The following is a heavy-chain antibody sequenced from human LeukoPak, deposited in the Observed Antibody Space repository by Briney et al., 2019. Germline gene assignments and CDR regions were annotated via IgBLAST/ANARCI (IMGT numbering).Heavy chain of an antibody. J-gene: IGHJ6*02. CDR2: INPNSGGT. D-gene: IGHD3-9*01. Sequence: ASVRVSCKASGYTFTGYYMHLVRQAPGQGLEWMGWINPNSGGTNYAQKFQGRVTMTRDTSISTAYMELSRLRSDDTAVYYCARVISGILTGYSLDVWGQGTTVTVSS. CDR1: GYTFTGYY. CDR3: ARVISGILTGYSLDV. V-gene: IGHV1-2*02.